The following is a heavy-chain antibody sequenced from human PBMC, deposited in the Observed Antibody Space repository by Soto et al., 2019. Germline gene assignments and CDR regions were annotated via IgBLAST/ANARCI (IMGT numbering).Heavy chain of an antibody. CDR1: GVTIISYY. CDR3: AGYQRGIGTGSSWFDR. J-gene: IGHJ5*02. D-gene: IGHD1-1*01. Sequence: SETLSLTCTVSGVTIISYYWSWIRQPPGKGLEWIGEINHSGSTNYNPSLKSRVTISVDTSKNQFSLKLSSLTSDDTAVYFCAGYQRGIGTGSSWFDRWGQGTLVTVSS. CDR2: INHSGST. V-gene: IGHV4-34*08.